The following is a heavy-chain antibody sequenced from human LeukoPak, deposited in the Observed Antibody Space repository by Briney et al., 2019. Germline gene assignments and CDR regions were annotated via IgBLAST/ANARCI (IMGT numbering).Heavy chain of an antibody. J-gene: IGHJ6*02. V-gene: IGHV1-18*01. D-gene: IGHD4-11*01. CDR3: ARGTLYSNYRGGYYGMDV. CDR1: GYTFTSYG. Sequence: GASVKVSCKASGYTFTSYGISWVRQAPGQGLEWMGWISAYNGNTNYAQKLQGRVTMTTDTSTSTAYMELRSLRSDDTAVYYCARGTLYSNYRGGYYGMDVWGQGTTVTVSS. CDR2: ISAYNGNT.